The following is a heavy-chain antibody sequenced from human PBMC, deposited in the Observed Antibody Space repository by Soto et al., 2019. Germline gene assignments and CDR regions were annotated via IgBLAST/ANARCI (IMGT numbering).Heavy chain of an antibody. Sequence: EVQLVESGGGLIQPGGSLRPSCAASGFTVSSNYMSWVRQAPGKGLEWVSVIYSGGSTYYADSVKGRFTISRDNSKNTLYLQMNSLRAEDTAVYYCARHNYCTNGVCPGPFDYWGQGTLVTVSS. CDR2: IYSGGST. D-gene: IGHD2-8*01. CDR1: GFTVSSNY. CDR3: ARHNYCTNGVCPGPFDY. V-gene: IGHV3-53*01. J-gene: IGHJ4*02.